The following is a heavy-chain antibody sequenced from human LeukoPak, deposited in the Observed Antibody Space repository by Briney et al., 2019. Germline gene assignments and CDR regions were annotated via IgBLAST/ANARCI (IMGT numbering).Heavy chain of an antibody. CDR2: IYYSGST. CDR3: ARQGAGGRAFYI. Sequence: SETLSLTCTVSGGSISSSSDYWGWIRQPPGKGLEWIGSIYYSGSTYYKPSLKSRVTISVDTSKNQFSLRLSSVTAADTALYYCARQGAGGRAFYIWGQGTMVTVSS. CDR1: GGSISSSSDY. J-gene: IGHJ3*02. V-gene: IGHV4-39*01. D-gene: IGHD1-26*01.